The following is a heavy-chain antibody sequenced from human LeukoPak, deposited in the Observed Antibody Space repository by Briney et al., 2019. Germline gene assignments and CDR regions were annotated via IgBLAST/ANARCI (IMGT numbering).Heavy chain of an antibody. V-gene: IGHV1-46*01. CDR1: GYTLTSYY. CDR3: LCYGSRAQASFDY. Sequence: ASVKVSCKASGYTLTSYYMHWVRQAPGQGREWMGIINPSDGGTSYAQKFQGSVTMTRDTSTSTLYVERSSLRSQDTAVDYSLCYGSRAQASFDYWGQGTLVPVSS. CDR2: INPSDGGT. J-gene: IGHJ4*02. D-gene: IGHD3-10*01.